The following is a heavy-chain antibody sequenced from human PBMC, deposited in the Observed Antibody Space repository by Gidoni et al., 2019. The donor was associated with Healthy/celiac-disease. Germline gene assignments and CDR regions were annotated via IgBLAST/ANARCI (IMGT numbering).Heavy chain of an antibody. V-gene: IGHV3-7*04. CDR1: GFTFSSYW. Sequence: VQCEVQLRLSCAASGFTFSSYWMSWVRQAPGKGLEWVANIKQDGSEKYYVDSVKGRFTISRDNAKNSLYLQMNSLRAEDTAVYYCARVYCSSTSCYFDAFDIWGQGTMVTVSS. D-gene: IGHD2-2*01. CDR3: ARVYCSSTSCYFDAFDI. J-gene: IGHJ3*02. CDR2: IKQDGSEK.